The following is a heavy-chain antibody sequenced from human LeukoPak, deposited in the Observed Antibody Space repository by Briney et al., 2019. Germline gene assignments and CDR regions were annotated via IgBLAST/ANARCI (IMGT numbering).Heavy chain of an antibody. Sequence: GGSLRLSCAAPGFTFNSYAMNWVRQAPGKGLEWVSAISGRGSSTYYADSVKGRFSLSRDNSKNTLHLQMNSLRAEDTAVYYCAREYDFWSGLSPPDYWGQGTLVTVSS. CDR3: AREYDFWSGLSPPDY. CDR2: ISGRGSST. J-gene: IGHJ4*02. CDR1: GFTFNSYA. D-gene: IGHD3-3*01. V-gene: IGHV3-23*01.